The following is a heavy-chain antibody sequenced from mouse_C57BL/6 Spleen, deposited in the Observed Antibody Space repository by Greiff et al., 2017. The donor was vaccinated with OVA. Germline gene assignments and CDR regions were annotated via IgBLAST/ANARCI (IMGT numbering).Heavy chain of an antibody. CDR1: GYTFTDYN. V-gene: IGHV1-18*01. CDR3: ARQGIYYDYDGFDY. J-gene: IGHJ2*01. Sequence: VQLKQSGPELVKPGASVKIPCKASGYTFTDYNMDWVKQSHGKSLEWIGDINPNNGGTIYNQKFKGKATLTVDKSSSTAYMELRSLTSEDTAVYYCARQGIYYDYDGFDYWGQGTTLTVSS. CDR2: INPNNGGT. D-gene: IGHD2-4*01.